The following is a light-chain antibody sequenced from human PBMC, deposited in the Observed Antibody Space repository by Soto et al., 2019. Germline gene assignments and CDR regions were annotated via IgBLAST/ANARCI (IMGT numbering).Light chain of an antibody. J-gene: IGKJ4*01. V-gene: IGKV3-11*01. CDR3: QQRSIWPLLT. Sequence: VLIQSPATLSLSPGERATLSCRASQTVSRYLAWFQQKPGQPPRLLIYDASNRATGIPARFSGSGSGTDYTLTISSLEPEDFAVYYCQQRSIWPLLTFGLGAKVEI. CDR1: QTVSRY. CDR2: DAS.